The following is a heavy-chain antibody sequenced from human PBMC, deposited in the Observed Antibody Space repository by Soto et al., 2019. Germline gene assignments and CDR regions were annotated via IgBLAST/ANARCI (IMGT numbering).Heavy chain of an antibody. J-gene: IGHJ3*02. Sequence: QLQLQESGSGLVKPSQTLSLTCAVSGGSISSGGYSWSWIRQPPGKGLEWIGYIYHSGSTYYNQSLNIRVTISVDRSKNQFSLKLRSVTAADTAVYYCARDVGRGAFDIWGQGTLVTVSS. D-gene: IGHD3-10*01. CDR2: IYHSGST. CDR3: ARDVGRGAFDI. CDR1: GGSISSGGYS. V-gene: IGHV4-30-2*01.